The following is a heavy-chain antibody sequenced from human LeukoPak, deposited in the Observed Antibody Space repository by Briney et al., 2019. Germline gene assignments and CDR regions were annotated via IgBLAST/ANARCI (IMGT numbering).Heavy chain of an antibody. Sequence: GESLKISCKGSGYSFTSYWIGWVRQMPGKGLEWMGIIYPGDSDTRYSPSFQGQVTISADKSISTAYLQWSSLKASDTAMYYCARRGYGQSQYYYYYMDVWGKGTTVTVSS. CDR3: ARRGYGQSQYYYYYMDV. V-gene: IGHV5-51*01. D-gene: IGHD5-18*01. CDR1: GYSFTSYW. CDR2: IYPGDSDT. J-gene: IGHJ6*03.